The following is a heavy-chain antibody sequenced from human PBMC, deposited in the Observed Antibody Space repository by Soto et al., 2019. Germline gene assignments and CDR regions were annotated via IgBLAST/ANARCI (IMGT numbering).Heavy chain of an antibody. D-gene: IGHD2-2*01. J-gene: IGHJ4*02. Sequence: GESLKISCKGSGYSFTSYWISWVRQMPGKGLEWMGRIDPSDSYTNYSPSFQGHVTISADKSISTAYLQWSSLKASDTAMFYCERHQVPAAIDYWGQGTLVTVSS. CDR3: ERHQVPAAIDY. CDR1: GYSFTSYW. CDR2: IDPSDSYT. V-gene: IGHV5-10-1*01.